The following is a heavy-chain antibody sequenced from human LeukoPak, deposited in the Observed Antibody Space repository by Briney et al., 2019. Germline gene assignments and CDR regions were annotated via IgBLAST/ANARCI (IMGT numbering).Heavy chain of an antibody. CDR2: INPNSGGT. CDR3: ARDLYCSSTSCYTSWFDP. V-gene: IGHV1-2*02. D-gene: IGHD2-2*02. J-gene: IGHJ5*02. Sequence: ASVXXXXXXXXXTFTGYYXXWVRQAPGQGLEWMGXINPNSGGTNYAQKFQGRVTITRDTSISTAYMELSRLRSDDTAVYYCARDLYCSSTSCYTSWFDPWGQGTLVTVSS. CDR1: XXTFTGYY.